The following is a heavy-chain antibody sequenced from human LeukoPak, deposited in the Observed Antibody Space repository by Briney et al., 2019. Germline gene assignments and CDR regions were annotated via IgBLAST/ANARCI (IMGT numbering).Heavy chain of an antibody. Sequence: SETLSLTCTVSGGSISSYYWTWIRQPPGKGLGWIGYSAYGASTNYNPSLKSRVTVSVDTSNNQFSLKLSSVTAADTAVYYCVGGYNFDYWGQGTLVTVSS. D-gene: IGHD5-18*01. CDR2: SAYGAST. J-gene: IGHJ4*02. CDR1: GGSISSYY. CDR3: VGGYNFDY. V-gene: IGHV4-59*08.